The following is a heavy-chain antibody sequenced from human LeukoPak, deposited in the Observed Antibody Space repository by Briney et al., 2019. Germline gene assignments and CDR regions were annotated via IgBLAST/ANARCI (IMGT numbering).Heavy chain of an antibody. V-gene: IGHV3-33*08. CDR1: GFTFSSYW. CDR2: IWYDGSNK. J-gene: IGHJ4*02. Sequence: GGSLRLSCAASGFTFSSYWMTWVRQAPGKGLEWVAVIWYDGSNKYYADSVKGRFTISRDNSKNTLYLQMDSLRAEDTAVYYCARDRYYYDSSGYYPDYWGQGTLVTVSS. D-gene: IGHD3-22*01. CDR3: ARDRYYYDSSGYYPDY.